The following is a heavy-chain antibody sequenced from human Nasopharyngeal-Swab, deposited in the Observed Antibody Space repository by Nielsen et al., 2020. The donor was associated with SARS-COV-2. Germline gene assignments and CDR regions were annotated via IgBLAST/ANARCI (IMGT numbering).Heavy chain of an antibody. V-gene: IGHV1-69*04. J-gene: IGHJ4*02. CDR2: IIPILGIA. CDR1: GGTFSSYA. Sequence: SVKVSCKASGGTFSSYAISWVRQAPGQGLEWMGRIIPILGIANYAQKFQGRVTITADKSTSTAYMELSSLRSDDTAVYYCARAGIAVAAKNDYWGQGTLVTVSS. CDR3: ARAGIAVAAKNDY. D-gene: IGHD6-19*01.